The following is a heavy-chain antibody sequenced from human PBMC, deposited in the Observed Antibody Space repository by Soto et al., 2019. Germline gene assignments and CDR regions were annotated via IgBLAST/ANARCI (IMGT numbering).Heavy chain of an antibody. CDR3: AIGGRGRSYILFIY. D-gene: IGHD1-20*01. CDR1: GGSFSGYY. V-gene: IGHV4-34*01. CDR2: INHSGST. Sequence: PSGNLSLTCAVYGGSFSGYYWSWIRQPPGKGLEWIGEINHSGSTNYNPSLKSRVTISVDTSKNQFSLKLSSVTAADTAVYYCAIGGRGRSYILFIYWGQGTLV. J-gene: IGHJ4*02.